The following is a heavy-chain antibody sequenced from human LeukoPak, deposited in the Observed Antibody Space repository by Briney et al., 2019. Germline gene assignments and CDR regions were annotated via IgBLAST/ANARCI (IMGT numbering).Heavy chain of an antibody. CDR1: GFTFSSYW. CDR3: ARDRDSRWDFDL. Sequence: PGGSLRLSCAASGFTFSSYWMSWVRQAPGKGLEWVANIKQDGSEKYYVDSVKGRFTLSRDNAKNSLYLQMNSLRADDTAVYYCARDRDSRWDFDLWGRGTLVTVSS. D-gene: IGHD3-22*01. V-gene: IGHV3-7*04. J-gene: IGHJ2*01. CDR2: IKQDGSEK.